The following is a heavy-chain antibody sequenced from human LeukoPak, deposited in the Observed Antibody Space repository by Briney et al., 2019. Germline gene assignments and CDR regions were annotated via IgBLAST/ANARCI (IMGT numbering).Heavy chain of an antibody. V-gene: IGHV3-11*01. CDR3: ATDGAGFDT. J-gene: IGHJ5*02. CDR2: IHIGCTNT. Sequence: GGSLRLSCAASGFTFKDYYMRWVRQAPGRGGECLSYIHIGCTNTHYPDPVKRRFTISRDTAKKSLYLEMNNLRAEDTAVYYCATDGAGFDTWGQGGLVTVSS. CDR1: GFTFKDYY.